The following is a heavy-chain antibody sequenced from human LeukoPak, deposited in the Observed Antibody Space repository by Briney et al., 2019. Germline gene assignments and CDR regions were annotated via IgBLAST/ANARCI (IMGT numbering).Heavy chain of an antibody. V-gene: IGHV3-21*01. D-gene: IGHD4/OR15-4a*01. CDR3: ARERGDSMALYYYYMDV. CDR1: GFTFSSYS. Sequence: GGPLRLSCAASGFTFSSYSMNWVRQAPGKGLEWVSSISSSSSYIYYADSVKGRFTISRDSAKNSLYLQMNSLRAEDTAVYYCARERGDSMALYYYYMDVWGKGTTVTVSS. CDR2: ISSSSSYI. J-gene: IGHJ6*03.